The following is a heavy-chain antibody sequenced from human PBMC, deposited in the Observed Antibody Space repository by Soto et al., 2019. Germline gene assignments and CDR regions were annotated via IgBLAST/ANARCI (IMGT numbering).Heavy chain of an antibody. D-gene: IGHD5-18*01. CDR1: GGSISSGGYY. CDR3: ARGEGYSYADWFDP. Sequence: SETLSLTCTVSGGSISSGGYYWSWIRQHPGKGLEWIGYIYYSGSTYYNPSLKSRITISVDTSKNQFSLKLSSVTAADTAVYYCARGEGYSYADWFDPRGQGTLVTVSS. J-gene: IGHJ5*02. V-gene: IGHV4-31*03. CDR2: IYYSGST.